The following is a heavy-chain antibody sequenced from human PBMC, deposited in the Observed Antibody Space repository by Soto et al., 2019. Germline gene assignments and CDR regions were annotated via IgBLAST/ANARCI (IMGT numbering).Heavy chain of an antibody. CDR1: GGSISSGGYS. J-gene: IGHJ4*02. V-gene: IGHV4-30-2*01. CDR2: IYHSGST. Sequence: SETLSLTCAVSGGSISSGGYSWSWIRQPPGKGLEWIGYIYHSGSTYYNPSLKSRVTISVDRSKNQFSLKLSSVTAADTAVYYCARERAPRARNYYDSSGVFDYWGQGTLVTVSS. CDR3: ARERAPRARNYYDSSGVFDY. D-gene: IGHD3-22*01.